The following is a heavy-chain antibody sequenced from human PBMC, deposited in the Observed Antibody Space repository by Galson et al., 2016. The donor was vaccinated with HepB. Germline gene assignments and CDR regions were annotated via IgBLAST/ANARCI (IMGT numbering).Heavy chain of an antibody. CDR3: ARGGARMVITAVLGY. CDR1: GYTFKNYD. Sequence: SVKVSCKASGYTFKNYDINWVRQATGQGLEWLGWMNPTTGNTGYARKFQGRVTMSRDSAINTAYMELRSLRSEDTAVYYCARGGARMVITAVLGYWGQGTLVTVSS. CDR2: MNPTTGNT. D-gene: IGHD4/OR15-4a*01. V-gene: IGHV1-8*01. J-gene: IGHJ4*02.